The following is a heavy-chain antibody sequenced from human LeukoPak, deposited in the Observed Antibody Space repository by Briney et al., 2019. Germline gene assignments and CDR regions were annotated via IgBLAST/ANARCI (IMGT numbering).Heavy chain of an antibody. CDR3: ARGDCTNGVCYLVDY. Sequence: ASVKVSCKASGYTFTGYYMHWVRQAPGQGLEWMGIINPSGGSTSYAQKFQGRVTMTRDTSTSTVYMELSSLRFGDTAVYYCARGDCTNGVCYLVDYWGQGTLVTVSS. J-gene: IGHJ4*02. CDR2: INPSGGST. CDR1: GYTFTGYY. D-gene: IGHD2-8*01. V-gene: IGHV1-46*01.